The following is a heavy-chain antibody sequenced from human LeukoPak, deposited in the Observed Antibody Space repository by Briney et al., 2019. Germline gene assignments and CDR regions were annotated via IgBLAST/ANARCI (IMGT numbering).Heavy chain of an antibody. CDR2: ISSSSSYI. CDR1: GFTFSSYS. Sequence: GGSLRLSCAASGFTFSSYSMNWVRQAPGKGLEWASSISSSSSYIYYADSVKGRFTISRDNAKNSLYLQMNSLRAEDTAVYYCARGLIAARGWFDPWGQGTLVTVPS. V-gene: IGHV3-21*01. J-gene: IGHJ5*02. CDR3: ARGLIAARGWFDP. D-gene: IGHD6-13*01.